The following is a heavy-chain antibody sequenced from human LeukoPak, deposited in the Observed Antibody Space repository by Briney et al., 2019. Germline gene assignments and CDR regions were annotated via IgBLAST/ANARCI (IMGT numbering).Heavy chain of an antibody. CDR2: IIPILGIA. CDR1: GGTFSSYA. Sequence: GASVKVSCKASGGTFSSYAISWVRQAPGQGLEWMGRIIPILGIANYAQKFQGRVTITADKSTSTAYMELSSLRSEDTAVYYCARDHLWFGELLYYQWDYWGQGTLVTVSS. J-gene: IGHJ4*02. D-gene: IGHD3-10*01. CDR3: ARDHLWFGELLYYQWDY. V-gene: IGHV1-69*04.